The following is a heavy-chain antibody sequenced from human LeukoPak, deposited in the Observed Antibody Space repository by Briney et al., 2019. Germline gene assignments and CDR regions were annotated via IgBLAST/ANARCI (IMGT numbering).Heavy chain of an antibody. CDR3: AKEVEINYYDSSGYYPIDY. D-gene: IGHD3-22*01. Sequence: GGSLRLSCAASGFTFSSYAMSWVRQAPGKGLEWVSAISGSGGSTYYADSVKGRFTISRDNSKNTLYLQMNSLRAEDTAVYYCAKEVEINYYDSSGYYPIDYWGQGTLVTVSS. J-gene: IGHJ4*02. V-gene: IGHV3-23*01. CDR2: ISGSGGST. CDR1: GFTFSSYA.